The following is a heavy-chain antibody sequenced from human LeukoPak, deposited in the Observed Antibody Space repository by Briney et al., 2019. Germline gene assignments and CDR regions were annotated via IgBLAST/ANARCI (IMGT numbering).Heavy chain of an antibody. CDR3: ARDLADEYYFDY. CDR1: GGSISSGDYY. J-gene: IGHJ4*02. CDR2: IYYSGST. V-gene: IGHV4-30-4*08. Sequence: SETLSLTCTVSGGSISSGDYYWSWIRQPPGKGLEWIGYIYYSGSTYYNPSLKSRVTISGDTSKNQFSLKLSSVTAADTAVYYCARDLADEYYFDYWGQGTLVTVSS.